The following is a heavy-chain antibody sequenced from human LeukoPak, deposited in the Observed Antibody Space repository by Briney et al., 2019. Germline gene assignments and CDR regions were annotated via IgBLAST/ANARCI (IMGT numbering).Heavy chain of an antibody. V-gene: IGHV4-38-2*02. D-gene: IGHD6-6*01. J-gene: IGHJ6*03. CDR2: IYHSGST. CDR3: ARIWGKGSSSSGSNYYYYYMDV. Sequence: RASETLSLTCTVSGYSISSGYYWGWIRQPPGKGLEWIGSIYHSGSTYYNPSLKSRVTISVDRSKNQFSLELSSVTAADTAVYYYARIWGKGSSSSGSNYYYYYMDVWGKGTTVTVSS. CDR1: GYSISSGYY.